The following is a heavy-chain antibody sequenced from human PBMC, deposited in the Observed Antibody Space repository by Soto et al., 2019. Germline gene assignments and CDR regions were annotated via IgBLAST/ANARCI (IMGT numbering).Heavy chain of an antibody. V-gene: IGHV4-34*01. CDR1: GGSFSGYY. D-gene: IGHD3-22*01. Sequence: QVQLQQWGAGLLKPSETLSLTCAVYGGSFSGYYWSWIRQPPGKGLEWIGEINHSGSTNYNPSLKGRVTISVDTSKNQFSLKLSSVTAADTAVYYCARGGPTYYYDSSGYYPKSPKNNWFDPWGQGTLVTVSS. CDR3: ARGGPTYYYDSSGYYPKSPKNNWFDP. CDR2: INHSGST. J-gene: IGHJ5*02.